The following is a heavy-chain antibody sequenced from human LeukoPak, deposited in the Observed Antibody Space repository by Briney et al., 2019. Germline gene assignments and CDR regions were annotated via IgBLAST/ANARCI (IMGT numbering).Heavy chain of an antibody. V-gene: IGHV3-15*01. CDR2: IKSKTDGGTT. CDR3: TTDRWVVVVAAPDSRDFDY. J-gene: IGHJ4*02. Sequence: PGGSLRLSRAASGFTFSNALVSWVPQAPGKGLESVGRIKSKTDGGTTHYAAPVKGRCTISRDDSKNTLYLQMNSLKTGDTAVYYCTTDRWVVVVAAPDSRDFDYWGEGTLVTVSS. CDR1: GFTFSNAL. D-gene: IGHD2-15*01.